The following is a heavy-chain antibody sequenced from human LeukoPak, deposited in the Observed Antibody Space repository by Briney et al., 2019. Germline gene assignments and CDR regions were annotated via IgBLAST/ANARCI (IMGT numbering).Heavy chain of an antibody. CDR1: GFTFSNYD. Sequence: GGSLRLSCAASGFTFSNYDMHWVRQAPGKGLEWVAFIWSDGSNKYYTDSVKGRFTTSRDNSKNTLYLQMNSLRADDTAVYYCARQAVARPFDLWGQGTMVAVSS. V-gene: IGHV3-30*02. CDR2: IWSDGSNK. CDR3: ARQAVARPFDL. J-gene: IGHJ3*01.